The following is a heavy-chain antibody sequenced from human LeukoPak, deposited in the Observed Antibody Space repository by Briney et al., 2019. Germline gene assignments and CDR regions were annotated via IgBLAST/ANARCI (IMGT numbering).Heavy chain of an antibody. Sequence: SQTLSLTCTVSGASISSGGYYWSWIRQHPGKGLEWIGYIHYSGDTYYSPSLKSRLTISVDTSKNQFSLRLRSVTAADTAVYYCARVVAYDSTGYYLYYFKYWGQGTLVTVAA. V-gene: IGHV4-31*03. CDR3: ARVVAYDSTGYYLYYFKY. CDR2: IHYSGDT. CDR1: GASISSGGYY. D-gene: IGHD3-22*01. J-gene: IGHJ4*02.